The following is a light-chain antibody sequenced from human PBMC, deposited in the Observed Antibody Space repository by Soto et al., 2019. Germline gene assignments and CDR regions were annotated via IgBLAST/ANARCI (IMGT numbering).Light chain of an antibody. CDR2: AAS. J-gene: IGKJ1*01. V-gene: IGKV1-27*01. CDR3: QKYRNAPCT. CDR1: QSISNS. Sequence: DIKMTQSPATLSVSVGDRVTITCRASQSISNSLAWYQQKPGKAPKLLIYAASTLQSDVPARFSGSGSGTDFTLTISSLQSEDVAAYYCQKYRNAPCTFGQGTKVDIK.